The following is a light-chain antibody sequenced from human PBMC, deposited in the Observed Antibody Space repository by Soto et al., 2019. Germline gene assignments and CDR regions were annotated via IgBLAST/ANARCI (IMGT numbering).Light chain of an antibody. CDR2: EVT. V-gene: IGLV2-14*01. CDR1: SSDVGGYNY. J-gene: IGLJ2*01. Sequence: QSALTQPASVSGSLGQSITISCTGTSSDVGGYNYVSWYQQHPGKDPKVVIFEVTKRPSGVSSRVSGSKSGNTASLTVSGLKAEYEGDYYCSSYTSSSTVLFGGGTKLTVL. CDR3: SSYTSSSTVL.